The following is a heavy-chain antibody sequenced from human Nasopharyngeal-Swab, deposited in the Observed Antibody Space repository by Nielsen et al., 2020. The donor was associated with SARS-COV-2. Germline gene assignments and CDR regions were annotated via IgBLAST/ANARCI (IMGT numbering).Heavy chain of an antibody. J-gene: IGHJ5*02. CDR1: GYSFTSYW. V-gene: IGHV5-51*01. Sequence: QVSCKGSGYSFTSYWIGWVRQMPGKGLEWMGIIYPGDSDTRYSPSFQGQVTISADKSISTAYLQWSSLKASDTAMYYCARRFEPSPGGYWFDPWGQGTLVTVSS. D-gene: IGHD1-14*01. CDR3: ARRFEPSPGGYWFDP. CDR2: IYPGDSDT.